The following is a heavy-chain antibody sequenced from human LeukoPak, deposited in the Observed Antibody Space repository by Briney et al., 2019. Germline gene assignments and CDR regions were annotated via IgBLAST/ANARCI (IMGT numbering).Heavy chain of an antibody. V-gene: IGHV3-48*03. D-gene: IGHD3-10*02. J-gene: IGHJ6*04. Sequence: EPGGSLRLSCEASGFTFSTFAMIWVRQAPGKGLEWVSYISSSGSTIYYADSVKGRFTISRDNAKNSLYLQMNSLRAEDTAVYYCAELGITMIGGVWGKGTTVTISS. CDR2: ISSSGSTI. CDR3: AELGITMIGGV. CDR1: GFTFSTFA.